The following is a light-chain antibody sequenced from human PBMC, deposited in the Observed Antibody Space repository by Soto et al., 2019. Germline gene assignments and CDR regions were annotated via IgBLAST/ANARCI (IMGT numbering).Light chain of an antibody. J-gene: IGKJ4*01. CDR3: QQTSSTPT. CDR1: QTINNY. Sequence: IQMTQSPSSLSASVGDRVTITCRASQTINNYLNWYQQKPGKAPKLLIYAASSLQTGVSSRFSGSGSGTDFTLTISNLQPEDFATYYCQQTSSTPTFGGGTKVDIK. V-gene: IGKV1-39*01. CDR2: AAS.